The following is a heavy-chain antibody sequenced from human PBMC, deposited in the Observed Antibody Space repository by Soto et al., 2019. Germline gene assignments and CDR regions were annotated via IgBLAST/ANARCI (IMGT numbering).Heavy chain of an antibody. V-gene: IGHV3-74*01. D-gene: IGHD7-27*01. Sequence: EVQLVESGGGLVQPGGSLRLSCAASGFTFSSYWMHWVRHAPGTGLVWVSRINSDGSSTSYADSVKGRFTISRDNAKNTLYLQMNSLRAEDTAVYYGARRFAGTLTGWGQGTLVTVSS. CDR1: GFTFSSYW. CDR3: ARRFAGTLTG. J-gene: IGHJ4*02. CDR2: INSDGSST.